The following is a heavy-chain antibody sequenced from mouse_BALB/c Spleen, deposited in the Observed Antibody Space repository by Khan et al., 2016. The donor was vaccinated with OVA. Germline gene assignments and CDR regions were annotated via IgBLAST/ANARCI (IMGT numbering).Heavy chain of an antibody. Sequence: EVQLQESGPGLVKPSQSLSLTCTVTGYSITSGYAWNWIRQFPGNILEWMGYISYSGSTSYNASLRSRISITRDTSKNPFFLQLNSVTTEDTATYYCARKKYYGYAMDYWGQGTSVTVSS. V-gene: IGHV3-2*02. CDR2: ISYSGST. CDR1: GYSITSGYA. J-gene: IGHJ4*01. D-gene: IGHD1-1*01. CDR3: ARKKYYGYAMDY.